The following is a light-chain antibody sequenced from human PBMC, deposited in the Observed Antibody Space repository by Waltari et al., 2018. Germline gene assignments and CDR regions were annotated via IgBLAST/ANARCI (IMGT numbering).Light chain of an antibody. CDR2: WTS. J-gene: IGKJ1*01. Sequence: DIVMTQSPDSLAVSLGERATINCKSSQSVLYSSNNKNYLAWYQQRPGQLPNLLIYWTSTRESGVPDRFSGSGSGTDFTLTISSLLAEDVAVYYCQQYYAIPRTFGQGTKVEIK. V-gene: IGKV4-1*01. CDR1: QSVLYSSNNKNY. CDR3: QQYYAIPRT.